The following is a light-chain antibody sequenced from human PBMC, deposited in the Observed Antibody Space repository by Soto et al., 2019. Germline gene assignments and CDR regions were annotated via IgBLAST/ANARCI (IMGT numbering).Light chain of an antibody. Sequence: DIQMTQSPSSLSASVGDRVTITCQASQNINNYLNWYQQKPGRAPKLLIYDASNLEAGVPPRFRGSGSGTDFTFTISRLQPEDIATYYCQQYENLPTFGQGTRLE. J-gene: IGKJ5*01. CDR2: DAS. V-gene: IGKV1-33*01. CDR3: QQYENLPT. CDR1: QNINNY.